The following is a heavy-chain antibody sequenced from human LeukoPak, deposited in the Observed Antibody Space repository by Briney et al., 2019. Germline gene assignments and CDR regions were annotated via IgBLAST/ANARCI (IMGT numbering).Heavy chain of an antibody. CDR3: ARDRAYTTFDY. D-gene: IGHD2-2*02. CDR2: IYYSGST. V-gene: IGHV4-61*01. CDR1: GGSVSSGSYY. J-gene: IGHJ4*02. Sequence: SETLSLTCTVSGGSVSSGSYYWSWIRQPPGKGLEWIGYIYYSGSTNYNPSLKSRVTISVDTSKNQFSLKLSSVTAADTAVYYCARDRAYTTFDYWGQGTLVTVSS.